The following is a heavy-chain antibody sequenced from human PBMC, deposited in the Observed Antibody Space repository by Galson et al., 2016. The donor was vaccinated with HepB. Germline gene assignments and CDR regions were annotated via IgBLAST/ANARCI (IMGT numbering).Heavy chain of an antibody. D-gene: IGHD2-15*01. V-gene: IGHV4-31*03. CDR3: ASRHCSGGSCYSEYNWFDP. CDR1: GGSISSGGYY. Sequence: TLSLTCTVSGGSISSGGYYWSWIRQHPGKGLEWIGYIYYSGSTYYNPSLKSRVTISVDTSKNQFSLKLSSVTAADTAVYYCASRHCSGGSCYSEYNWFDPWGQGTLVTVSS. CDR2: IYYSGST. J-gene: IGHJ5*02.